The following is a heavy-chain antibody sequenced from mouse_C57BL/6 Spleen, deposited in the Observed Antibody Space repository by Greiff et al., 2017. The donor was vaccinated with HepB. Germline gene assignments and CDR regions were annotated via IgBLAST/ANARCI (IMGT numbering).Heavy chain of an antibody. D-gene: IGHD1-1*01. CDR3: ARRGYYGGYYFDY. J-gene: IGHJ2*01. CDR1: GYTFTSYW. CDR2: IYPSDSET. V-gene: IGHV1-61*01. Sequence: QVQLQQSGAELVRPGSSVKLSCKASGYTFTSYWMDWVKQRPGQGLEWIGNIYPSDSETHYNQKFKDKATLTVDKSSSTAYMQLSSLTSEDSAVYYCARRGYYGGYYFDYWGQGTTLTVSS.